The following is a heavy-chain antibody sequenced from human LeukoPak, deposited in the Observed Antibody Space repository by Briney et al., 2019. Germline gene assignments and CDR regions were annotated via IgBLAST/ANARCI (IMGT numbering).Heavy chain of an antibody. J-gene: IGHJ4*02. Sequence: GGSLRLSCAASGFTFSSYEMNWVRQAPGKGLEFISYISSSGSIIYYADSVKGRFTISRDNAKNSLYLQMNSLRAEDTALYHCARARGSSSWYEVGSPFDYWGQGTLVTVSS. V-gene: IGHV3-48*03. CDR3: ARARGSSSWYEVGSPFDY. CDR1: GFTFSSYE. CDR2: ISSSGSII. D-gene: IGHD6-13*01.